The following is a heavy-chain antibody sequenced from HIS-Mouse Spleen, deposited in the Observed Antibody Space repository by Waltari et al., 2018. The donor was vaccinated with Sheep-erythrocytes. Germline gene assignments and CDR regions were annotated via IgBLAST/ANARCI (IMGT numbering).Heavy chain of an antibody. J-gene: IGHJ3*02. V-gene: IGHV5-51*03. CDR2: INPGDSDT. D-gene: IGHD3-3*01. CDR3: ARRTYYDFWSGYYTDAFDI. CDR1: GYSFTIYW. Sequence: EVQLVQSGAEVKKPGESLKISCKGSGYSFTIYWIGWVRQMPGKGLEWMGIINPGDSDTRYRPSFQGQVTISADKSISTAYLQWSSLKASDTAMYYCARRTYYDFWSGYYTDAFDIWGQGTMVTVSS.